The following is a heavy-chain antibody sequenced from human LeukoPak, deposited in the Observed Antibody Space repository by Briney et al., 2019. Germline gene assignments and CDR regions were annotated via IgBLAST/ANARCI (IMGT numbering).Heavy chain of an antibody. D-gene: IGHD3-3*01. CDR1: GGSISRSSYY. CDR2: IYYSGST. V-gene: IGHV4-39*07. CDR3: ARVFGVATGWFDP. Sequence: PSETLSLTCTVSGGSISRSSYYWGWIRQPPGKGLEWIGSIYYSGSTYYNPSLKSRVTISVDTSKNQFSLKLSSVTAADTAVYYCARVFGVATGWFDPWGQGTLVTVSS. J-gene: IGHJ5*02.